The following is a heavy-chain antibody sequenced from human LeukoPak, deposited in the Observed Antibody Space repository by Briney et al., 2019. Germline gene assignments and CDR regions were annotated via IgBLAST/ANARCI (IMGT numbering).Heavy chain of an antibody. V-gene: IGHV4-59*01. CDR3: ARDSWDYIAMDV. CDR2: VHHTGSA. D-gene: IGHD4/OR15-4a*01. CDR1: GISINTYY. J-gene: IGHJ6*02. Sequence: SETLSLTCTVSGISINTYYWSWIRQPPGKGLEWIGYVHHTGSADYNPSLRSRVTISLDTSKNQFPLKLTSATAADTAVYYCARDSWDYIAMDVWGPGTTVIVSS.